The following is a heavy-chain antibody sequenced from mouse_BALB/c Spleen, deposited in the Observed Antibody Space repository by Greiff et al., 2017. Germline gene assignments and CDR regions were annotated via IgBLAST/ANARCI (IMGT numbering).Heavy chain of an antibody. CDR3: SSTMITPYYAMDY. D-gene: IGHD2-4*01. CDR2: ISYSGST. CDR1: GYSITSDYA. J-gene: IGHJ4*01. V-gene: IGHV3-2*02. Sequence: EVKLMESGPGLVKPSQSLSLTCTVTGYSITSDYAWNWIRQFPGNKLEWMGYISYSGSTSYNPSLKSRISITRDTSKNQFFLQLNSVTTEDTATYYCSSTMITPYYAMDYWGQGTSVTVSS.